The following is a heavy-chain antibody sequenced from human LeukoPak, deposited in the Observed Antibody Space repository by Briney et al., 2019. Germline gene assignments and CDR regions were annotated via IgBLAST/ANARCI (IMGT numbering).Heavy chain of an antibody. CDR1: GGSISGYY. V-gene: IGHV4-34*01. J-gene: IGHJ4*02. Sequence: SETLSLTCAVYGGSISGYYWSWIRQPPGKGLEWVGEIHYTGGTSYNPSLKSRATISIDTSKNQLSLKLSSGTAADTAVYYWARGNILSGYCFDFWGQGALVTVSS. D-gene: IGHD3-9*01. CDR3: ARGNILSGYCFDF. CDR2: IHYTGGT.